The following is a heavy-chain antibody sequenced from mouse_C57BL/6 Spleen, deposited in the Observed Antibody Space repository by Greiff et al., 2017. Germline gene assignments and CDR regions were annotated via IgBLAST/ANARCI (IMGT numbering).Heavy chain of an antibody. CDR2: IDPETGGT. CDR1: GYTFTDYE. D-gene: IGHD1-1*01. J-gene: IGHJ3*01. Sequence: QVQLQQSGAELVRPGASVTLSCKASGYTFTDYEMHWVKQTPVHGLEWIGAIDPETGGTAYNQKFKGKAILTADKSSSTAYMELRSLTSEDSAVYYCTRLTTVVRGFAYWGQGTLVTVSA. CDR3: TRLTTVVRGFAY. V-gene: IGHV1-15*01.